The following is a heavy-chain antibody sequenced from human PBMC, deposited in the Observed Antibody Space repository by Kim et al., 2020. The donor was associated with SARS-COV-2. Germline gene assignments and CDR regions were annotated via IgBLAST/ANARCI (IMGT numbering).Heavy chain of an antibody. V-gene: IGHV4-31*03. Sequence: SETLSLTCTVSGGSISSGGYYWSWIRQHPGMGLEWVGYIYYSGSTYNNPSLKSRVTISVDTSKNQFSLMLSSVTAADTAVYYCARGQGLITMIVVVVGAFDYWGQGTLVTVSS. CDR3: ARGQGLITMIVVVVGAFDY. CDR1: GGSISSGGYY. J-gene: IGHJ4*02. CDR2: IYYSGST. D-gene: IGHD3-22*01.